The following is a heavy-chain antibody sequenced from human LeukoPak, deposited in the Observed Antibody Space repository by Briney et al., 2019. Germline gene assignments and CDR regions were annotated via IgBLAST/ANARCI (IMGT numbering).Heavy chain of an antibody. V-gene: IGHV4-39*01. J-gene: IGHJ4*02. CDR3: ARQGSSSPTYGY. CDR2: IYYSGST. D-gene: IGHD6-6*01. Sequence: SETLSLTFTVSGGSISSSSYYWGWIRQPPGKGLEWIGSIYYSGSTYYNPSLKSRVTISVDTSKDQFSLKLSSVTAADTAVYYCARQGSSSPTYGYWGQGTLVTVSS. CDR1: GGSISSSSYY.